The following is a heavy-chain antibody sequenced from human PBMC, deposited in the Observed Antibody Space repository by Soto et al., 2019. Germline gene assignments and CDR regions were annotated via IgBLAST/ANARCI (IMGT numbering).Heavy chain of an antibody. CDR3: ARDGYYYDSSGYYYAY. CDR1: GGTFSSYA. V-gene: IGHV1-69*13. D-gene: IGHD3-22*01. J-gene: IGHJ4*02. Sequence: SVKVSCKASGGTFSSYAISWVRQAPGQGLEWMGGIIPIFGTANYAQKFQGRVTITADESTSTAYMELSSLRSEDTAVYYCARDGYYYDSSGYYYAYWGQGTLVTVSS. CDR2: IIPIFGTA.